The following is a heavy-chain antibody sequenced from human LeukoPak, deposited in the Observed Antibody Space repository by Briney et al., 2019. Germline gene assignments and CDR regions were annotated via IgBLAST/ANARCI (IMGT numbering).Heavy chain of an antibody. D-gene: IGHD3-10*01. V-gene: IGHV4-39*01. CDR3: ARRSYRTDVDV. Sequence: PAETLSLTCTVSGVPMFIRPYYWLWVRQPPSKGLEWIVYMYYNGGTQYSRALTNRTTMHVDASTNQFSLSLSPVGAAGAAVYYCARRSYRTDVDVWGQGTTVNVSS. CDR2: MYYNGGT. J-gene: IGHJ6*02. CDR1: GVPMFIRPYY.